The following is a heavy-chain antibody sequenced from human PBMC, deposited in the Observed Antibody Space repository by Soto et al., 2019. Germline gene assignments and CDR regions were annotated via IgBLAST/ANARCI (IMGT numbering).Heavy chain of an antibody. CDR2: IFYSGST. Sequence: QVQLRESGPGLVKPSHTLSLTCTVSGGSISRGDYYWSCIRQPPGKGLEWIGYIFYSGSTYYNPPLNGQSTISVDTSKNQISLKLSSVTAADTAVYYCDRAPYYYDSSGYSFAYWCQGTLVTVSS. CDR1: GGSISRGDYY. CDR3: DRAPYYYDSSGYSFAY. V-gene: IGHV4-30-4*08. D-gene: IGHD3-22*01. J-gene: IGHJ4*02.